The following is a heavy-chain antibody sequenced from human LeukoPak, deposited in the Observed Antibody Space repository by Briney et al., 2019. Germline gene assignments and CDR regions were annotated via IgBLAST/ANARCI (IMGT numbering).Heavy chain of an antibody. D-gene: IGHD3-9*01. CDR1: GFTFSSYE. CDR2: IRYDGSNK. Sequence: GGSLRLSCAASGFTFSSYEMNWVRQAPGKGLEWVAFIRYDGSNKYYADSVKGRFTISRDNSKNTLYLQMNSLRAEDTAVYYCAKYGDILTGYPYYFDYWGQGTLVTVSS. V-gene: IGHV3-30*02. J-gene: IGHJ4*02. CDR3: AKYGDILTGYPYYFDY.